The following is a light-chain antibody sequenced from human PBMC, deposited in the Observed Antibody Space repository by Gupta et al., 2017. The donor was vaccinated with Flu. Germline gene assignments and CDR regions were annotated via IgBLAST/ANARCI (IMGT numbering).Light chain of an antibody. J-gene: IGLJ3*02. Sequence: KVTISCSGSSSNIGKNFVSWYQQLPGTAPNLLIFENSNRPSGIPDRFSGSKSGTSATLGITGLQTGDEADYYCATWDSSLSAGVFGGGTTLTVL. CDR1: SSNIGKNF. V-gene: IGLV1-51*02. CDR3: ATWDSSLSAGV. CDR2: ENS.